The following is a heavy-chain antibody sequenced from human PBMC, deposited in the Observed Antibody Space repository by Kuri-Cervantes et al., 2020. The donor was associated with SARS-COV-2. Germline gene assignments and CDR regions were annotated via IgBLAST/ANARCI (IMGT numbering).Heavy chain of an antibody. CDR3: ARDLQNYDFWSGYLVVDAFDI. J-gene: IGHJ3*02. Sequence: LSLTCAASGFTFDDYAMHWVRQAPGKGLEWVSGISWNSGSIGYADSVKGRFTISRDNAKNSLYLQMNSLRAEDTAVYYCARDLQNYDFWSGYLVVDAFDIWGQGTMVTVSS. CDR1: GFTFDDYA. CDR2: ISWNSGSI. V-gene: IGHV3-9*01. D-gene: IGHD3-3*01.